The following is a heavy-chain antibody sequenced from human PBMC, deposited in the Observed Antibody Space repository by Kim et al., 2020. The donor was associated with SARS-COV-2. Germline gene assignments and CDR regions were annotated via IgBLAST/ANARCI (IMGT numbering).Heavy chain of an antibody. CDR2: IYFDGSKQ. CDR1: GSTFGSYA. D-gene: IGHD3-16*01. J-gene: IGHJ4*02. V-gene: IGHV3-33*01. CDR3: ARRGGGPYYFDT. Sequence: GGSLRLSCAASGSTFGSYAMHWVRQAPGKGLEWVANIYFDGSKQSYADSVKGRFTISRDNSKNTLFLQMNSMRGDDTAVYYCARRGGGPYYFDTWGQGTLVTVSS.